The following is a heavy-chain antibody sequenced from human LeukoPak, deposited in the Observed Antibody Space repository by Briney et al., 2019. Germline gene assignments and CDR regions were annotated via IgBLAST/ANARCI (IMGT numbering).Heavy chain of an antibody. CDR3: AKDREVVIAILDY. CDR1: GFTFSSYA. J-gene: IGHJ4*02. V-gene: IGHV3-23*01. CDR2: ISGSGGST. Sequence: GGSLRLSCAAPGFTFSSYAMSWVRQAPGKGLEWVSAISGSGGSTYYADSVEGRFTISRDNSKNTLYLQMNSLRAEDTAVYYCAKDREVVIAILDYWGQGTLVTVSS. D-gene: IGHD2-21*01.